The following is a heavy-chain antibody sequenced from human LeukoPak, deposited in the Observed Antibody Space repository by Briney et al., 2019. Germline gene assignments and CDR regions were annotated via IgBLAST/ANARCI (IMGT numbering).Heavy chain of an antibody. Sequence: GASVKVSCKASGYSFTTYGITWVRQAPGQGLEWMGWINVYNGNTNYAQKIQGRVTTTTDTSTTTAYMELRSQRSDDTAVYYCARSLQGDHFDIWGQGTMVTVSS. CDR1: GYSFTTYG. D-gene: IGHD2-21*01. V-gene: IGHV1-18*01. CDR3: ARSLQGDHFDI. CDR2: INVYNGNT. J-gene: IGHJ3*02.